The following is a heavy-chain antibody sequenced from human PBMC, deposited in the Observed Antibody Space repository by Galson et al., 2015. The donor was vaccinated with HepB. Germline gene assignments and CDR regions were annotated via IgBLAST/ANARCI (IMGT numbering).Heavy chain of an antibody. J-gene: IGHJ4*02. CDR2: ISGGGSTI. CDR1: GFTFNSYA. D-gene: IGHD4-17*01. CDR3: AKEYTVRNQFDY. V-gene: IGHV3-23*01. Sequence: SLRLSCAASGFTFNSYAMTWVRQAPEKGLEWVSTISGGGSTIYYADSVKGRFTISRDNSKNTLSLQMNSLRAEDTAVYYCAKEYTVRNQFDYWGQGTLVSVSS.